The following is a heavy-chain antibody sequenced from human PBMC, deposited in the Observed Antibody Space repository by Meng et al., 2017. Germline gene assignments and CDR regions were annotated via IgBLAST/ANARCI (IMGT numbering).Heavy chain of an antibody. V-gene: IGHV3-7*01. Sequence: GESLKISCAASGFTFSSYWMSWVRQAPGKGLEWVANIKQDGSEKYYVDSVKGRFTISRDNAKNSLYLQMNSLRAEDTAVYYCARDLKPVDSSGYYYWAEGAFDIWGQGTMVTVS. CDR1: GFTFSSYW. CDR3: ARDLKPVDSSGYYYWAEGAFDI. CDR2: IKQDGSEK. D-gene: IGHD3-22*01. J-gene: IGHJ3*02.